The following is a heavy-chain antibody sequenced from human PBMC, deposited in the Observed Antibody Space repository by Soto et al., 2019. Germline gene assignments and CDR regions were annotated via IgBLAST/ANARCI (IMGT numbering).Heavy chain of an antibody. CDR1: GGSIISSNW. D-gene: IGHD2-15*01. V-gene: IGHV4-4*02. CDR2: IYHSGST. J-gene: IGHJ6*02. CDR3: ARAGHCSGGSCLTYYYYYGMDV. Sequence: PSETLSLACAFSGGSIISSNWWSWVRQPPGKGLEWIGEIYHSGSTNYNPSLKSRVTISVDKYKNQFSLKLSSVAAADTAVYYCARAGHCSGGSCLTYYYYYGMDVWGQGTTVTVSS.